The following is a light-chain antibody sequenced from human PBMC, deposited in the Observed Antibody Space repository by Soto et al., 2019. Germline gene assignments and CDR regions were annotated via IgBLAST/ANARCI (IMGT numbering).Light chain of an antibody. J-gene: IGLJ2*01. CDR1: SSEVGSYNL. Sequence: QSVLTHPASVSGSPGQSITIAGTGTSSEVGSYNLVSWYQHHPGKAPKFIIYEDNKRPSGVSNRFAGSKSGNTASLPISGLQGEDESDYYCCAFVRIKALLFGGGSNLIVL. CDR3: CAFVRIKALL. V-gene: IGLV2-23*01. CDR2: EDN.